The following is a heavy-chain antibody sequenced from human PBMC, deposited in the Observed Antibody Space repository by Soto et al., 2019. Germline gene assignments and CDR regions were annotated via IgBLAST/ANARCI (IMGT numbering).Heavy chain of an antibody. CDR2: INPSGGST. V-gene: IGHV1-46*01. J-gene: IGHJ5*02. CDR1: GYTFTSYY. Sequence: ASLKVSCKASGYTFTSYYMHWVRQAPGQGLEWMGIINPSGGSTSYAQKFQGGVTMTRDTSTSTVYMELSSLRSEDTAVYYCEREGVPGKKPWGQGTVVTVYS. CDR3: EREGVPGKKP. D-gene: IGHD6-19*01.